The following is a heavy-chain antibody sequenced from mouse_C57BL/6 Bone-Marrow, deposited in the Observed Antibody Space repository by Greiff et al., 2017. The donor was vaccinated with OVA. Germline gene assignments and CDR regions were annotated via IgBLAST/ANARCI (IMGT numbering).Heavy chain of an antibody. CDR1: GYAFSSSW. V-gene: IGHV1-82*01. Sequence: VQLQQSGPELVKPGASVKISCKASGYAFSSSWMNWVKQRPGKGLEWIGRIYPGDGDTNYNGKFKGKATLTADKSSSTAYMQLSSLTSEDSAVYFCARWGDFTTVVGDFDYWGQGTTLTVSS. D-gene: IGHD1-1*01. CDR3: ARWGDFTTVVGDFDY. J-gene: IGHJ2*01. CDR2: IYPGDGDT.